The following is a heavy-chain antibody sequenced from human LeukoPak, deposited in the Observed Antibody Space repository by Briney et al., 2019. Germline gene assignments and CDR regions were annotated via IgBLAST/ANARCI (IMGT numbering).Heavy chain of an antibody. CDR3: AKGGPLRYFDWLWDY. V-gene: IGHV3-21*04. J-gene: IGHJ4*02. D-gene: IGHD3-9*01. CDR1: GFTFSTYY. CDR2: ISSSSTYI. Sequence: PGGSLRLSCAASGFTFSTYYMNWVRQAPGKGLEWVSSISSSSTYIYYADSVKGRFTISRDNSKNTLYLQMNSLRAEDTAVYYCAKGGPLRYFDWLWDYWGQGTLVTVSS.